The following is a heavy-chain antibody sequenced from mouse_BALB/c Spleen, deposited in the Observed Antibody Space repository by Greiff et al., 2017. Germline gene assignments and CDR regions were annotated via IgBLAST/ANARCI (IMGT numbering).Heavy chain of an antibody. CDR2: IDPSDSET. Sequence: QVQLQQPGAELVKPGAPVKLSCKASGYTFTSYWMNWVKQRPGRGLEWIGRIDPSDSETHYNQKFKDKATLTVDKSSSTAYIQLSSLTSEDSAVYYCAIWSSFAYWGQGTLVTVSA. J-gene: IGHJ3*01. V-gene: IGHV1-74*01. CDR3: AIWSSFAY. CDR1: GYTFTSYW.